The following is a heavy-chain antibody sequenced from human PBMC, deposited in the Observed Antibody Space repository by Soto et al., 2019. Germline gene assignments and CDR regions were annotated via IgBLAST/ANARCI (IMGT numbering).Heavy chain of an antibody. CDR2: ISGSGGST. V-gene: IGHV3-23*01. Sequence: EVQLLESGGGLVQPGGSLRLSCAASGFTFSSYAMSWARQAPGKGLKWVSAISGSGGSTYYADSVKGRFTISRDNSKNTLYLQMNSLRAEDTAVYYCAKDIGPNVPNYYWGQGTLVTVSS. CDR1: GFTFSSYA. CDR3: AKDIGPNVPNYY. D-gene: IGHD1-1*01. J-gene: IGHJ4*02.